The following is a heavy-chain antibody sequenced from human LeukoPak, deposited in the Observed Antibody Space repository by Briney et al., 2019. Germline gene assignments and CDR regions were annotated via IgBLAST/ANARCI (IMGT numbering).Heavy chain of an antibody. D-gene: IGHD2-21*02. CDR3: ARVRAYKRYCGGDCPGLLDY. Sequence: PSGTLSLTCAVSGGSISSSNWWSWVRQPPGKGLEWIGEIYHSGSTNYNPSLKSRVTISVDKSKNQFSLKLSSVTAADTAVYYCARVRAYKRYCGGDCPGLLDYWGQGTLVTVSS. J-gene: IGHJ4*02. CDR1: GGSISSSNW. V-gene: IGHV4-4*02. CDR2: IYHSGST.